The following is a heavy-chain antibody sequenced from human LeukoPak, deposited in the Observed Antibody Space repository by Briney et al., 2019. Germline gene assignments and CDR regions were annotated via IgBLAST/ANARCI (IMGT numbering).Heavy chain of an antibody. J-gene: IGHJ5*02. D-gene: IGHD2-15*01. V-gene: IGHV1-18*01. CDR2: ISAYNGNT. CDR1: GYTFTSYG. Sequence: ASVKVSCKASGYTFTSYGISWVRQAPGQGLEWMGWISAYNGNTNYAQKLQGRVTMTRDTSISTAYMELSRLRSDDTAVYYCARGTGYCSGGSCYSVWFDPWGQGTLVTVSS. CDR3: ARGTGYCSGGSCYSVWFDP.